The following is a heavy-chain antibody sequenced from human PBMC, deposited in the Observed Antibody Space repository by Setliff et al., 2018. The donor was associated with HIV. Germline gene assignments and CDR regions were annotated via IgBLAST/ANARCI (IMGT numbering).Heavy chain of an antibody. CDR1: GYTFTASY. V-gene: IGHV1-2*02. Sequence: ASVKVSCKTSGYTFTASYLHWVRQAPGQGLQWMGWIHPNSGPTKYAQKFRDRVTLTGDTSFSTASMELSSLKSDDTAMYYCATSTSRFFWNGFYQGGFGSRNSHSFENWGQGTLVTVSS. CDR2: IHPNSGPT. CDR3: ATSTSRFFWNGFYQGGFGSRNSHSFEN. D-gene: IGHD3-3*01. J-gene: IGHJ4*02.